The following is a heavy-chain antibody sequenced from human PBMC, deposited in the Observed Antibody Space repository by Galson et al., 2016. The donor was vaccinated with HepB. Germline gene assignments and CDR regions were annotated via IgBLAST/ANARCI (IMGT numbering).Heavy chain of an antibody. J-gene: IGHJ4*02. Sequence: SLRLSCAASGFTFNNYAMSWVRQAPGEGLEWVSAISGSGVTTYYADSVKGRFSISRDNSKNTLYLHINSLRAEDTAVYYCAKGTAASSKYYFGFWGQGAPVTASS. CDR1: GFTFNNYA. V-gene: IGHV3-23*01. CDR2: ISGSGVTT. D-gene: IGHD6-13*01. CDR3: AKGTAASSKYYFGF.